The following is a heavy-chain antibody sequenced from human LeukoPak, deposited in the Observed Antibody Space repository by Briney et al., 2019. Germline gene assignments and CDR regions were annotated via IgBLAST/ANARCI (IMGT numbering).Heavy chain of an antibody. J-gene: IGHJ4*02. Sequence: ASVKVSCKASGYTFTSYDINWVRQATGQGREWMGWMNPNSGNTGYAQKFQGRVTMTRNTSISTAYMELSSLRSEDTAVYYCARDWDYYDSSPGYWGQGALVTVSS. V-gene: IGHV1-8*01. D-gene: IGHD3-22*01. CDR2: MNPNSGNT. CDR1: GYTFTSYD. CDR3: ARDWDYYDSSPGY.